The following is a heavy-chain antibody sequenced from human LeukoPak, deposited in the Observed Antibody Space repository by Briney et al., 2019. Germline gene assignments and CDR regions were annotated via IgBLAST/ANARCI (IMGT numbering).Heavy chain of an antibody. Sequence: NASETLSLTCTVSGGSISSGDYYWSWIRQPPGKGLEWIGEINHSGSTNYNPSLKSRVTISVDTSKNQFSLKLSSVTAADTAVYYCARGRGEGYCSSTSCYTRRGYFDYWGQGTLVTVSS. CDR3: ARGRGEGYCSSTSCYTRRGYFDY. J-gene: IGHJ4*02. D-gene: IGHD2-2*02. CDR1: GGSISSGDYY. V-gene: IGHV4-39*07. CDR2: INHSGST.